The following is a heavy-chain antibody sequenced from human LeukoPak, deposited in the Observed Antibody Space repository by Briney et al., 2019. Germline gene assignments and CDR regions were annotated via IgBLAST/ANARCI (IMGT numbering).Heavy chain of an antibody. V-gene: IGHV4-34*01. CDR3: ASGYSSSYGY. J-gene: IGHJ4*02. CDR1: GGSFSGYY. CDR2: INHSGST. Sequence: PSETLSLTCAVYGGSFSGYYWSWIRQPPGKGLEWIGEINHSGSTNYNPSLKSRVTISVDTSKNQFSLKLSSVTAADTAVYYCASGYSSSYGYWGQGTLSPSPQ. D-gene: IGHD6-13*01.